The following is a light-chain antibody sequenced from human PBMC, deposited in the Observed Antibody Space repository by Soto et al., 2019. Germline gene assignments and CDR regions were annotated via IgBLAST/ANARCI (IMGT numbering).Light chain of an antibody. CDR2: GAS. V-gene: IGKV3-20*01. J-gene: IGKJ1*01. CDR1: QSVSSSY. Sequence: EIVLTQSPGTLSLSPGERATLSCRASQSVSSSYLAWYQQKPGQAPRLLIYGASSRATGIPDRFSGSGSGTDFTLTISRLEPEDFAVYYCQHYVSSPPWTFGQGTKVEMK. CDR3: QHYVSSPPWT.